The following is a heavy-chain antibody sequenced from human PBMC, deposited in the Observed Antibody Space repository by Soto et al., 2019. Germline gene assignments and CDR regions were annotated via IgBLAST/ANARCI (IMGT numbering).Heavy chain of an antibody. CDR3: ARDSAVVVGSWFDP. V-gene: IGHV1-18*04. Sequence: GASVKVSSKASGYTFTSYGVSCVRRAPGQGLEWMGWISAYNVNANYAQKLQGRVTMTSNTSTRTAVMELRSLRSDDTAVYYCARDSAVVVGSWFDPWGQGTLVTVSS. CDR2: ISAYNVNA. CDR1: GYTFTSYG. D-gene: IGHD2-15*01. J-gene: IGHJ5*02.